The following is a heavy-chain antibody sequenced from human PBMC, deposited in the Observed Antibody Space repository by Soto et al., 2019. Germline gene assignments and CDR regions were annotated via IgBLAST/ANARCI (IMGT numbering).Heavy chain of an antibody. CDR3: AKDSFPYYDFLTGLDS. D-gene: IGHD3-9*01. CDR1: GFTFSSYA. J-gene: IGHJ4*02. CDR2: ISGSGGAR. Sequence: EVHLLESGGGLVQPGGSLRLSCAASGFTFSSYAMTWVRQPPGKGLEWVSTISGSGGARHYAESVKGRFTISRDNSMDTLYLQMNSLGAEDTAVYYCAKDSFPYYDFLTGLDSWGQGRLVTVSS. V-gene: IGHV3-23*01.